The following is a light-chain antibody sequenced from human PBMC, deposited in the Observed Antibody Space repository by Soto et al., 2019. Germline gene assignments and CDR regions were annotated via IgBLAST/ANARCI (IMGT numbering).Light chain of an antibody. CDR2: GAS. CDR1: QSVSSGY. J-gene: IGKJ1*01. V-gene: IGKV3-20*01. CDR3: QQYGSSPGT. Sequence: EIVLTQSPGTLSLSPGERATLSCRASQSVSSGYLAWYQQKPGQAPRLLIYGASTRATGIPNRFSGSGSGTDFTLAISRLEPEDFAGYYCQQYGSSPGTFGQGTKVEIK.